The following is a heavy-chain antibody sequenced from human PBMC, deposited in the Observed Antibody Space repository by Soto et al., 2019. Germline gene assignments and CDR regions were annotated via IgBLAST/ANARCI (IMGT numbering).Heavy chain of an antibody. D-gene: IGHD4-17*01. CDR1: GYTFTNYD. V-gene: IGHV1-8*01. J-gene: IGHJ4*02. Sequence: QVQLVQSGAEVKRPGASVKVSCKASGYTFTNYDINWVRQAAGQGLEWMGWMNPNSDNTGYAQNFQGRVTMARNNSISTAYMELSSRRSEDTAVYYCVRGDEYGDYHFDYWGQGTLVTVSS. CDR2: MNPNSDNT. CDR3: VRGDEYGDYHFDY.